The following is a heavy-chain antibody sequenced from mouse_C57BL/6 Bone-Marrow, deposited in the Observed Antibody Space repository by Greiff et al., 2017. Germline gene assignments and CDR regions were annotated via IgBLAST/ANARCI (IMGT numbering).Heavy chain of an antibody. CDR2: ISSGSSTI. D-gene: IGHD2-1*01. CDR1: GFTFSDYG. J-gene: IGHJ3*01. Sequence: EVQRVESGGGLVKPGGSLKLSCAASGFTFSDYGMHWVRQAPEKGLEWVAYISSGSSTIYYADTVKGRFTISRDNAKNTLFLQMTRLSYEDTVMYYGARTLIYYGNWLFAYWGQGTLVTVSA. CDR3: ARTLIYYGNWLFAY. V-gene: IGHV5-17*01.